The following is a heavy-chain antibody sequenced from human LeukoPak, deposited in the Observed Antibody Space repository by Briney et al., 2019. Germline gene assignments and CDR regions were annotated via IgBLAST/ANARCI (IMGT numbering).Heavy chain of an antibody. CDR1: GYTFTSNY. CDR2: IYPRDGST. D-gene: IGHD3-10*01. CDR3: AKAPPGTAHYYFDS. V-gene: IGHV1-46*01. J-gene: IGHJ4*02. Sequence: ASVKVSCKASGYTFTSNYIHWVRQAPGQGLEWMGMIYPRDGSTSYAQKFQGRVTVTRDTSTSTVHMELSGLRSEDTAVYYCAKAPPGTAHYYFDSWGRGTLVTVSS.